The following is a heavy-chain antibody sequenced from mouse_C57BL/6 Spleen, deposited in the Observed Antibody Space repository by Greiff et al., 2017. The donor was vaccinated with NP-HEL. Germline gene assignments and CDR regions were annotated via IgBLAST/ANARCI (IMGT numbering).Heavy chain of an antibody. CDR3: AREVGIYDGYLPFAY. D-gene: IGHD2-3*01. CDR2: IHPNSGST. J-gene: IGHJ3*01. Sequence: VQLQQPGAELVKPGASVKLSCKASGYTFTSYWMHWVKQRPGQGLEWIGMIHPNSGSTNYNEKFKSKATLTVDKSSSTAYMQLSSLTSEDSAVYYCAREVGIYDGYLPFAYWGQGTLVTVSA. CDR1: GYTFTSYW. V-gene: IGHV1-64*01.